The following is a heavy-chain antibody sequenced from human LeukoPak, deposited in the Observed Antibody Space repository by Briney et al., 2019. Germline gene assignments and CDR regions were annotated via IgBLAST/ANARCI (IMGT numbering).Heavy chain of an antibody. CDR3: AIIAAAGYYFDY. CDR2: INHSGST. CDR1: GGSFSGYY. Sequence: SETLSLTCAVYGGSFSGYYWSWIRQPPGKGLEWIGEINHSGSTNYNTSLKSRVTISVETSKNQFSLKLSSVTAADTAVYYCAIIAAAGYYFDYWGQGTLVTVSS. J-gene: IGHJ4*02. D-gene: IGHD6-13*01. V-gene: IGHV4-34*01.